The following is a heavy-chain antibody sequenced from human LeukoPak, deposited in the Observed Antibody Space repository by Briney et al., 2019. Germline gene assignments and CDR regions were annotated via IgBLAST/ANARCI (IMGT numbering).Heavy chain of an antibody. V-gene: IGHV3-48*04. CDR2: ISSSSSTI. J-gene: IGHJ6*03. CDR1: GFTFSRYS. D-gene: IGHD3-3*02. Sequence: EGSLRLSCAASGFTFSRYSMNWVRQAPGKGLEWGSYISSSSSTIYYADSVKGRFTISRDNAKNSLYLQMNSLRAEDTAVYYCARILGLYYYYYMDVWGKGTTVTVSS. CDR3: ARILGLYYYYYMDV.